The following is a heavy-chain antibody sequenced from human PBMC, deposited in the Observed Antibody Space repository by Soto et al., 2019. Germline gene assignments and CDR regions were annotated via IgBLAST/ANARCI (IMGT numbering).Heavy chain of an antibody. CDR3: ARDFYDFWSGYPRTYYYMDV. J-gene: IGHJ6*03. CDR1: GFSFSSYW. D-gene: IGHD3-3*01. CDR2: INSDGSST. Sequence: GGSLRLSCAASGFSFSSYWVHWVRQAPGKGLVWVSRINSDGSSTSYADSVKGRFTISRDNAKNTLYLQMNSLRAEDTAVYYCARDFYDFWSGYPRTYYYMDVWGKGTTVTVSS. V-gene: IGHV3-74*01.